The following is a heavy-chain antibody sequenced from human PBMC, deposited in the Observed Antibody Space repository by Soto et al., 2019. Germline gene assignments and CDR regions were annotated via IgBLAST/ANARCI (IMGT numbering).Heavy chain of an antibody. J-gene: IGHJ3*02. CDR2: ISSSSSYT. Sequence: SLRLCCAASXFTFSDYYMSWIRQAPGKGLEWVSYISSSSSYTNYADSVKGRFTISRDNAKNSLYLQMNSLRAEDTAVYYCARSTTVVTHAFDIWGQGTMVTVSS. CDR3: ARSTTVVTHAFDI. D-gene: IGHD4-17*01. CDR1: XFTFSDYY. V-gene: IGHV3-11*06.